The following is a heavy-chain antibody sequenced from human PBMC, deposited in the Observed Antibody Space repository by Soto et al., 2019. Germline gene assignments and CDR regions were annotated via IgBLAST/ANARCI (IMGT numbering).Heavy chain of an antibody. CDR3: ARDRYSSSWYRRWFDP. D-gene: IGHD6-13*01. CDR1: DVSISSYY. CDR2: IFYSGST. V-gene: IGHV4-59*01. Sequence: QVQLQESGPGLVRPSETLSLTCTVSDVSISSYYWSWIRQPPGKGLEWIGFIFYSGSTNYNPSLKSRVPMSVDTSKNQFSLKLNSVTAADTAVYYCARDRYSSSWYRRWFDPWGQGTLVTVSS. J-gene: IGHJ5*02.